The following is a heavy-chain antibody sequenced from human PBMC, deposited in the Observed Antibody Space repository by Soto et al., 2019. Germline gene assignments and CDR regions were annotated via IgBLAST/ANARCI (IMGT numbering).Heavy chain of an antibody. Sequence: GASVKVSCKASGYTFTSYGISWVRQAPGQGLEWMGWISAYNGNTKYAQKLQGRVTMTRNTSISTAYMELSSLRSEDTAVYYCARIRGYSGYDLSYGMDVWGQGTTVTVSS. CDR2: ISAYNGNT. CDR3: ARIRGYSGYDLSYGMDV. CDR1: GYTFTSYG. J-gene: IGHJ6*02. V-gene: IGHV1-18*01. D-gene: IGHD5-12*01.